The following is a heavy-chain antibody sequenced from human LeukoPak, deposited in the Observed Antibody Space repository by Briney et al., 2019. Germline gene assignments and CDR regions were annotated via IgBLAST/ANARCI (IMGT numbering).Heavy chain of an antibody. J-gene: IGHJ3*02. V-gene: IGHV4-59*11. D-gene: IGHD6-13*01. Sequence: SETLSLTCTVSGASISSLYWSWIRQPPGKGLEWIAYISYSGSTDYNPSLKSRVIISVDTSKNQFSLKLTSVTAADTAVYYCARAKLGRNPGGGAFDIWGQGTMVTVSS. CDR3: ARAKLGRNPGGGAFDI. CDR1: GASISSLY. CDR2: ISYSGST.